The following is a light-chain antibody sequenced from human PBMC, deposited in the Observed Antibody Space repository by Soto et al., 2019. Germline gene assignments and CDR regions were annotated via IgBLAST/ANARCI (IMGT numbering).Light chain of an antibody. Sequence: IVRSHSASTLSVSPLETTILSCMASQSVSNNYLAWYQQKPGQAPRLLISGASNRATGIPDRFSGSGSGTDFTLPISRLEPEDFAVYYCQQYGSSGPFGQGTKV. V-gene: IGKV3-20*01. CDR3: QQYGSSGP. CDR2: GAS. CDR1: QSVSNNY. J-gene: IGKJ1*01.